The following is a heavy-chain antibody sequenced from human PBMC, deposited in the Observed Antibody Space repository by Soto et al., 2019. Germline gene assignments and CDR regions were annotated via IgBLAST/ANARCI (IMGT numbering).Heavy chain of an antibody. D-gene: IGHD3-9*01. J-gene: IGHJ4*02. Sequence: EVQLLESGGGLVQPGGSLRLSCAASGFTFSSYAMSWVRQAPGKGLEWVSAISGSGGSTYYADSVKGRFTISRDNSKNTLYLQMNSLRAEDTAVYYCAKVGGYDILTGLGYFDYWGQGTLVTVSS. CDR3: AKVGGYDILTGLGYFDY. V-gene: IGHV3-23*01. CDR1: GFTFSSYA. CDR2: ISGSGGST.